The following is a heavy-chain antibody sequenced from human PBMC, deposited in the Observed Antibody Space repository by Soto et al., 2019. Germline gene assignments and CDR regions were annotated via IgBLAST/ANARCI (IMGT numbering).Heavy chain of an antibody. CDR1: GFSLSTSGVG. D-gene: IGHD2-2*01. Sequence: QITLKESGPTLVKPTQTLTLTCTFSGFSLSTSGVGVGWIRQPPGKALEWLALIYWDDDKRYSPSLKSRLTITKDTSKNQVVLTMTNMDPVDTATYYCAYSGRYCSSTSCYARWFDPWGQGTLVTVSS. V-gene: IGHV2-5*02. CDR2: IYWDDDK. J-gene: IGHJ5*02. CDR3: AYSGRYCSSTSCYARWFDP.